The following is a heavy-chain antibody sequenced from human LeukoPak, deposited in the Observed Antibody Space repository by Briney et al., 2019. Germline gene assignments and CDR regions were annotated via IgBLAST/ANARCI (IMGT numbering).Heavy chain of an antibody. D-gene: IGHD1-1*01. J-gene: IGHJ4*02. CDR2: IWYDGSKQ. Sequence: PGGSLRLSCAASGFMFSSYWMHWVRQAPGKGLEWVAVIWYDGSKQYYAASVKGRFTISRDNSKNTLYLQMNSLRVEDTAVYYCAREENWNDGDLWGQGTLVTVSS. V-gene: IGHV3-33*08. CDR1: GFMFSSYW. CDR3: AREENWNDGDL.